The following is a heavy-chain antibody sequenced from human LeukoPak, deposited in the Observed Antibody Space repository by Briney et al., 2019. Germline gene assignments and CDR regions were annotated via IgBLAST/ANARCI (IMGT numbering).Heavy chain of an antibody. J-gene: IGHJ4*02. CDR2: IFPGDSDT. Sequence: KSGESLKISCKGSEYSFATYWIGWVRQMPGQGLEWMGIIFPGDSDTRYSPSFRGQVTISADESISTAFLQWSTLKASDTAMYYCARAQDTAMAVDSWGQGTLVTVSS. CDR1: EYSFATYW. CDR3: ARAQDTAMAVDS. V-gene: IGHV5-51*01. D-gene: IGHD6-19*01.